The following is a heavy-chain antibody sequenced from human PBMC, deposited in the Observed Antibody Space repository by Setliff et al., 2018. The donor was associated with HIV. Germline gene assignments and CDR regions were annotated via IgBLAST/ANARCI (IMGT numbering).Heavy chain of an antibody. V-gene: IGHV5-51*01. Sequence: PGESLKISCRASGYTFTNYWIGWVRQMPGKGLEWIGVIYPGDSVTRYGPSFQGQVFISAHRSITTAYLEWSSLKPSDTAMYYCIRRRRAPGTEDLEAVWGQGTLVTVSS. CDR2: IYPGDSVT. J-gene: IGHJ4*02. CDR3: IRRRRAPGTEDLEAV. CDR1: GYTFTNYW. D-gene: IGHD2-21*02.